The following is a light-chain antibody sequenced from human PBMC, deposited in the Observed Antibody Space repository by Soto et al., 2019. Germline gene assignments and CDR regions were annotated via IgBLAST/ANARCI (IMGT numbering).Light chain of an antibody. CDR1: SGHSSYA. CDR2: INSDGSH. Sequence: QLVLTQSPSASASLGASLKLTCTLSSGHSSYAIAWHQQQPEKGPRYLMKINSDGSHSKGDGIPDRFSGSSSGAERYLTISSLQSEDEADYYCQTWVSGIEVFGGGTKLTVL. V-gene: IGLV4-69*01. CDR3: QTWVSGIEV. J-gene: IGLJ2*01.